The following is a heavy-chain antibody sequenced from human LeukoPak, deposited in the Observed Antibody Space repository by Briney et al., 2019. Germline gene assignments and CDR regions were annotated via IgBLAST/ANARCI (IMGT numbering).Heavy chain of an antibody. CDR2: IIPILGIA. J-gene: IGHJ6*02. V-gene: IGHV1-69*04. Sequence: SVKVSCKASGGTFSSYAISWVRQAPGQGLEWMGRIIPILGIANYAQKFQGRVTITADKSTSTAYMELSSLRSEDTAVYYCARVRHQVVLGGLRYYYYGMDVWGQGTTVTVSS. D-gene: IGHD3-10*01. CDR1: GGTFSSYA. CDR3: ARVRHQVVLGGLRYYYYGMDV.